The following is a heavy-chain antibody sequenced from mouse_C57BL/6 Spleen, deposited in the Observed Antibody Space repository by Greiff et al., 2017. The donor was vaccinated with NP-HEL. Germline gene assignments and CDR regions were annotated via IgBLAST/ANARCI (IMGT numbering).Heavy chain of an antibody. J-gene: IGHJ4*01. Sequence: EVQLQQSGAELVRPGASVKLSCTASGFNIKDDYMHWVKQRPEQGLEWIGWIDPENGDTEYASKFQGKATITADTSSNTAYLQLSSLTSEDTAVYYCTTPHGYHPYAMDYWGQGTSVTVSS. CDR1: GFNIKDDY. CDR2: IDPENGDT. V-gene: IGHV14-4*01. CDR3: TTPHGYHPYAMDY. D-gene: IGHD2-2*01.